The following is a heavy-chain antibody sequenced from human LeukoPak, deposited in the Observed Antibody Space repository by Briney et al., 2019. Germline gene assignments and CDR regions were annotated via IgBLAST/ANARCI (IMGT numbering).Heavy chain of an antibody. CDR2: ISSSGT. D-gene: IGHD4-17*01. V-gene: IGHV4-59*08. CDR1: GGSINSYY. Sequence: PSETLSLTCTVSGGSINSYYWTWIRQPPGKGLECVGYISSSGTAYNPSLKSRLTISKDTSKSQFSLTLSSVTAADTAVYYCARHVYGKGMYVWGKGTTVTVSS. J-gene: IGHJ6*04. CDR3: ARHVYGKGMYV.